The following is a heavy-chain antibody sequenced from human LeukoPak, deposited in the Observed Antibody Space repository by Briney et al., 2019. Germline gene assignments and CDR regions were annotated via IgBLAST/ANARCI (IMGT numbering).Heavy chain of an antibody. CDR2: IYYSGST. J-gene: IGHJ4*02. V-gene: IGHV4-59*01. Sequence: SETLSLTCTVSGGSISSYNWSWIRQPPGKGLEWIGYIYYSGSTNYNPLLKSRVTISVDTSKNQFSLKLSSVTAADTAVYYCARGAPGYCSSTSCRPFDYWGQGTLVTVSS. CDR3: ARGAPGYCSSTSCRPFDY. CDR1: GGSISSYN. D-gene: IGHD2-2*01.